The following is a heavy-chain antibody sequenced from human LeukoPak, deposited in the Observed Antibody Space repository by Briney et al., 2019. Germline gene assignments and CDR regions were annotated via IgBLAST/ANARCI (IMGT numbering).Heavy chain of an antibody. Sequence: ASVKVSCKASGYTFTSYGISWVRQAPGQGLEWMGWISAYNGNTNYAQKLQGRVTMTTDTSTSTAYMELRSLRSDDTAVYYCARDLLTISYDFWGGYYLNWFDPWGQGTLVTVSS. V-gene: IGHV1-18*01. CDR1: GYTFTSYG. CDR3: ARDLLTISYDFWGGYYLNWFDP. J-gene: IGHJ5*02. CDR2: ISAYNGNT. D-gene: IGHD3-3*01.